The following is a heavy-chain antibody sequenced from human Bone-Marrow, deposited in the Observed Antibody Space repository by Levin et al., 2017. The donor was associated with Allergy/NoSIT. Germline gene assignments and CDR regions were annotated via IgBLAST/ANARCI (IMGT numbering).Heavy chain of an antibody. D-gene: IGHD3-16*01. Sequence: SETLSLICSVSGASVSSGQYCWSWIRQQPGKELEWIGYIRKTATTYYIPSLKSRLQFSSDISKNELSLRLNSVTAADTAVYYCVGEEYHGRSVGRYESWGQGTLVTVSS. CDR3: VGEEYHGRSVGRYES. J-gene: IGHJ5*02. CDR1: GASVSSGQYC. V-gene: IGHV4-31*03. CDR2: IRKTATT.